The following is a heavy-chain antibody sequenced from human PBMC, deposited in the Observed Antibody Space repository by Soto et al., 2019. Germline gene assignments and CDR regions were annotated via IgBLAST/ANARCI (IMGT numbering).Heavy chain of an antibody. Sequence: ASVKVSCKTSGYTFTDHGLSWVRQAPGQGLEWLGWVSPYNGNTKYAQKFQGRVTMTTDTSTRTPYMELRSLRPDDTAVYYCARVIVARPDYGMDVWGQGTTVTVSS. V-gene: IGHV1-18*01. D-gene: IGHD6-6*01. J-gene: IGHJ6*02. CDR1: GYTFTDHG. CDR3: ARVIVARPDYGMDV. CDR2: VSPYNGNT.